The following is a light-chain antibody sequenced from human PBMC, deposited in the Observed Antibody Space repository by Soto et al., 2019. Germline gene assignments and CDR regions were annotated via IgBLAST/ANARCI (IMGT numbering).Light chain of an antibody. CDR3: QQSDNLPDLT. Sequence: DIQVTQSPPSLSASVGDRDNVTCQASQDSNTFLKWFQQRPGEAPKLLIYATSNLEPGVTSRFSGRQAGTDFILSIRSLQPEDVGTYYCQQSDNLPDLTFGPGTKVNI. CDR1: QDSNTF. CDR2: ATS. J-gene: IGKJ3*01. V-gene: IGKV1-33*01.